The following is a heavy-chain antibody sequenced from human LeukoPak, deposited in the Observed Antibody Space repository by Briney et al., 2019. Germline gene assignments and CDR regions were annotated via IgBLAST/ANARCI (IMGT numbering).Heavy chain of an antibody. Sequence: GGSLRLSCAASGSTFSSYAMSWVRQAPGKGLEWVSSISSSSYIYYADSVKGRFTISRDNAKNSLYLQMNSLRAEDTAVYYCARDPRGGYWGQGTLVTVSS. CDR2: ISSSSYI. J-gene: IGHJ4*02. V-gene: IGHV3-21*01. D-gene: IGHD3-10*01. CDR3: ARDPRGGY. CDR1: GSTFSSYA.